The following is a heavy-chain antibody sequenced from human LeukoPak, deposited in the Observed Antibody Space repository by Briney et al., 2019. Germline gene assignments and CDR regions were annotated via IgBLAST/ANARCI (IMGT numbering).Heavy chain of an antibody. CDR2: IYYSGST. D-gene: IGHD4-17*01. J-gene: IGHJ4*02. CDR1: GGSISSSSYY. V-gene: IGHV4-39*07. CDR3: ARTAYTNYGDYPHFDY. Sequence: PSETLSLTCTVSGGSISSSSYYWGWIRQPPGKGLEWIGSIYYSGSTYYNPSLKSRVTISVDTSKNQFSLKLSSVTAADTAVYYCARTAYTNYGDYPHFDYWGQGTLVTVSS.